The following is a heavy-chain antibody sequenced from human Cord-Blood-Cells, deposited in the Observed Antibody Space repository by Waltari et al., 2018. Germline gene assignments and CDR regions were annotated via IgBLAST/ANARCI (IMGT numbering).Heavy chain of an antibody. J-gene: IGHJ4*02. D-gene: IGHD6-6*01. CDR1: GFTFSSYS. CDR2: ISSSSSYI. CDR3: ARSLYSSSSVSR. V-gene: IGHV3-21*01. Sequence: EVQLVESGGGLVKPGGSLRLSCAASGFTFSSYSMNWVRQAPGKGRGWVSSISSSSSYIYYADSVKGRFTISRDNAKNSLYLQMNSLRAEDTAVYYCARSLYSSSSVSRWGQGTLVTVSS.